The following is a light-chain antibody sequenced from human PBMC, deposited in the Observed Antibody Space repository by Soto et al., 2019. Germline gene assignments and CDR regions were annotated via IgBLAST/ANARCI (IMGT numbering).Light chain of an antibody. CDR2: DAS. J-gene: IGKJ5*01. CDR3: QQRNIWPPVT. V-gene: IGKV3-11*01. Sequence: EIVLTQSPATLSLSPGERATLSCRASQSVTNHLAWYQQKPGQTPRLLIYDASNRAAGVPARFSGSGSGADFTLTISRLEPEDFVVYYCQQRNIWPPVTFGQGTRLEI. CDR1: QSVTNH.